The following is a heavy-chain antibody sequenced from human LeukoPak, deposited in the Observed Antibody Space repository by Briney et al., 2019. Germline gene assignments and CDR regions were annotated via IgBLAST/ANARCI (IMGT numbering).Heavy chain of an antibody. J-gene: IGHJ4*01. CDR1: GFTFSSYA. Sequence: GGSLRLSCAASGFTFSSYAMSWVREAPAKGLEWVSAISGSGGSTYYADSVKGRFTISRDNSKKTLYLQMNSLRAEDTAVYYCAPGPCSSSTCYAAEGYWGRGTLVTVSS. CDR2: ISGSGGST. D-gene: IGHD2-2*01. V-gene: IGHV3-23*01. CDR3: APGPCSSSTCYAAEGY.